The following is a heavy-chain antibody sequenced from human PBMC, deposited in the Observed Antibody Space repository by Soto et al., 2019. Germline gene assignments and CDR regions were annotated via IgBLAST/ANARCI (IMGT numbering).Heavy chain of an antibody. V-gene: IGHV3-15*01. CDR3: ASEKGWRQSPLDS. CDR2: IKSKSSGGTT. CDR1: GLIFRNAW. D-gene: IGHD4-4*01. Sequence: GSLRLSCAASGLIFRNAWMSWVRQAPGKGLEWVGRIKSKSSGGTTDYAAPVEGRVTISRDDSKSTLYLQMTSLTIEDTAVYFCASEKGWRQSPLDSWGQGALVTVSS. J-gene: IGHJ5*01.